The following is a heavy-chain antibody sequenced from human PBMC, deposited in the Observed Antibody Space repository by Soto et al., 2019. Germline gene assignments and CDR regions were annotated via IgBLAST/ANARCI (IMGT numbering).Heavy chain of an antibody. D-gene: IGHD3-3*01. CDR1: RDSISTFS. Sequence: SVTLSLTCPVSRDSISTFSWSWIRQPPGKGLEWIGYIHYSGSTNCNPSLKSQVIISVDTSKNQFSLKLSSVTAADPAVYFCARVRSNLFDYWGQGTLVTVSS. J-gene: IGHJ4*02. CDR2: IHYSGST. CDR3: ARVRSNLFDY. V-gene: IGHV4-59*01.